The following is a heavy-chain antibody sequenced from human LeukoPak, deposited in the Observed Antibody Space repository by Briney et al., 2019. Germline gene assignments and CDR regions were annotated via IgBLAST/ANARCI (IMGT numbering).Heavy chain of an antibody. Sequence: SETLSLTCTVSGGSISSYYWSWIRQPAGKGLEWIGRIYTSGSTNYNPSLKSRVTMSVDTSKNQFSLKLSSVTAADTAVYYCARRIRITMIVVVIEGAFDYWGQGTLVTVSS. CDR2: IYTSGST. CDR3: ARRIRITMIVVVIEGAFDY. CDR1: GGSISSYY. J-gene: IGHJ4*02. D-gene: IGHD3-22*01. V-gene: IGHV4-4*07.